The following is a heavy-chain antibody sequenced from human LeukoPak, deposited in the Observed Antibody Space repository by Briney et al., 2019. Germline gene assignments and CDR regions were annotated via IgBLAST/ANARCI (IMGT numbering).Heavy chain of an antibody. CDR2: YSSGGKHP. CDR3: ARDFRWSGNYLSPGGFEV. D-gene: IGHD3-3*01. V-gene: IGHV3-30*01. J-gene: IGHJ3*01. CDR1: GFDFNNYV. Sequence: GGSLRLSCAASGFDFNNYVIHWVRQAPGKGLEWVTIYSSGGKHPHSADSVKGRFTHSRHNSKNTIYLQMNSLRSDDTAIYYCARDFRWSGNYLSPGGFEVWGQGSMVTVSS.